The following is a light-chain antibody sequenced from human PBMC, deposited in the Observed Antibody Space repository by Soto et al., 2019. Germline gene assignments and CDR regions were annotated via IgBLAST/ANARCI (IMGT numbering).Light chain of an antibody. CDR1: QSVSSSY. CDR2: GAS. Sequence: EIVLTQSPGTLSLSPGERATLSCRASQSVSSSYLAWYQQKPGQAHRLLIYGASSSATGLTDRFSGSGSVTDFTLTISRLEPEDVAVYYCQQYCSSLFTFGPGTKVDIK. CDR3: QQYCSSLFT. J-gene: IGKJ3*01. V-gene: IGKV3-20*01.